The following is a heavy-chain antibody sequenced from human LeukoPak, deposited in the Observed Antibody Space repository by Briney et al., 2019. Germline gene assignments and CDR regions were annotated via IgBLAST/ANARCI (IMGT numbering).Heavy chain of an antibody. V-gene: IGHV3-21*01. Sequence: GGSLRLSCAASGFTFSSYSMNWVRQAPGKGLEWVSSISSSSYIYYADSVKGRFTISRDNAKNSLYLQMNSLRAEDTAVYYCARDVVDQDIVVVPAAMGPWGQGTLVTVSS. D-gene: IGHD2-2*01. CDR1: GFTFSSYS. CDR3: ARDVVDQDIVVVPAAMGP. CDR2: ISSSSYI. J-gene: IGHJ5*02.